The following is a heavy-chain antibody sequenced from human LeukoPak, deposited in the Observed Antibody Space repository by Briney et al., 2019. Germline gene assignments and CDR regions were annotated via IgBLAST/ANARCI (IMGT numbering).Heavy chain of an antibody. D-gene: IGHD3-3*01. CDR2: IWYDASNK. CDR1: GFTFSSYG. Sequence: GRSLRLSCAASGFTFSSYGMHWVRQAPGKGLEWVAVIWYDASNKYYADSVKGRFTISRDNSKNTLYLQMNSLRAEDTAVYYCARDPGSPYYDFWSGYYTPCYFDYWGQGTLVTVSS. V-gene: IGHV3-33*01. CDR3: ARDPGSPYYDFWSGYYTPCYFDY. J-gene: IGHJ4*02.